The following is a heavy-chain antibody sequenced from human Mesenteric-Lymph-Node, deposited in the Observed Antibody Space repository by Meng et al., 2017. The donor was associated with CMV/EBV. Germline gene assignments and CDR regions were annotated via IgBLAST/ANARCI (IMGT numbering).Heavy chain of an antibody. CDR3: ARGLGDY. Sequence: GESLKISCEASGFTFSRYWMSWVRQAPGKGLEWLANIKEDGGEKYYVDSVKGRFTISRDNAKNSIYLQMNSLRVEDTAVYYCARGLGDYWGQGTLVTVSS. CDR2: IKEDGGEK. J-gene: IGHJ4*02. V-gene: IGHV3-7*01. CDR1: GFTFSRYW.